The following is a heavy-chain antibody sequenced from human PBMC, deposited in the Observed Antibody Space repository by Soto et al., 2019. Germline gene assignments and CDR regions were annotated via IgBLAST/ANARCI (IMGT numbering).Heavy chain of an antibody. Sequence: QVQLVQSGAEVRKPGASVKVSCKASGYTFTGYYMHWVRQAPGQGLEWMGCSNPNSGGTSYEQNFQGWVTMTRDTSISTAYMELSRLRSDDTAVYYCARGPAIFGVVIGYFDYWGQGTLLTVSS. D-gene: IGHD3-3*01. CDR2: SNPNSGGT. CDR3: ARGPAIFGVVIGYFDY. CDR1: GYTFTGYY. J-gene: IGHJ4*02. V-gene: IGHV1-2*04.